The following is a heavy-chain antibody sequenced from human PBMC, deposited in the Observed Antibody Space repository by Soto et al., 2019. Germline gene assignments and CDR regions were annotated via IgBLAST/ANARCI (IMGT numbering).Heavy chain of an antibody. Sequence: SETLSLTCPISGDSIGTHYWSWIRQPPGKGLEWIGYIYYTGSTKFNPSLQSRVTMSVDTSKNQFSLKVTSVTAADTAVYYCARLHGYCISSSCHGHYAMDVWGQGTTVTVSS. CDR2: IYYTGST. D-gene: IGHD2-2*01. CDR1: GDSIGTHY. J-gene: IGHJ6*02. CDR3: ARLHGYCISSSCHGHYAMDV. V-gene: IGHV4-59*08.